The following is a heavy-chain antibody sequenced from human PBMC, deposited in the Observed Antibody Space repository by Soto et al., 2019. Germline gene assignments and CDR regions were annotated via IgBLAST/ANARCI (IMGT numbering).Heavy chain of an antibody. CDR1: GFIFTGYY. V-gene: IGHV1-2*02. CDR2: INGHSGVT. CDR3: ARGFGQYGSGSYSSDY. D-gene: IGHD3-10*01. J-gene: IGHJ4*02. Sequence: ASVKVSCKASGFIFTGYYIHWVRQAPGQRLEWMGWINGHSGVTSYSQTFQGRVTMTRDTPTTTAYMELRSLRSDDTAVYYCARGFGQYGSGSYSSDYWGQGTLVTVSS.